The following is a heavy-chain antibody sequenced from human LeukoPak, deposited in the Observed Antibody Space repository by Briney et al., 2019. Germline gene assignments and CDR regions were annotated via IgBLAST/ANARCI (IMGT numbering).Heavy chain of an antibody. CDR3: AKGSPYYDFWSGYPLHFDY. CDR1: GFTFSSYG. CDR2: IRYDGSNK. D-gene: IGHD3-3*01. J-gene: IGHJ4*02. V-gene: IGHV3-30*02. Sequence: GRSLRLSCAASGFTFSSYGMHWVRQAPGQGLEWVAFIRYDGSNKYYADSVKGRFTISRDNSKNTLYLQMNSLRAEDTAVYYCAKGSPYYDFWSGYPLHFDYWGQGTLVTVSS.